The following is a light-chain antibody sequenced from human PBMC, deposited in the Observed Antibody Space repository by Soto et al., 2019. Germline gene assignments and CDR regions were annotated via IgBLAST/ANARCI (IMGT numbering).Light chain of an antibody. CDR1: QSVNTN. J-gene: IGKJ1*01. V-gene: IGKV3-15*01. Sequence: EVVMTQSPATLSASPGERATLSCRASQSVNTNLAWYQKKPGQAPTVLVYAASTRATGIPDRFSGSGSGTDFTLTISSLQPEDCALYYGQEYNGGPRGTFGQGTKGEVK. CDR2: AAS. CDR3: QEYNGGPRGT.